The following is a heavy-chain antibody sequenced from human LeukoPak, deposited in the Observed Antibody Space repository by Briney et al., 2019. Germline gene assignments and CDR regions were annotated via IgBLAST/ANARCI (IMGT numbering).Heavy chain of an antibody. CDR2: ISGSNGRT. J-gene: IGHJ3*01. Sequence: GGSLRLSCAASGFPFSNNDMQWVRQAPGKGLEWVSGISGSNGRTYYADSVKGRVTISRDNSKSTLYLQMNSLRAEDTAVYFCAKGGYFAFEFWAKGHWSPSLQ. V-gene: IGHV3-23*01. CDR3: AKGGYFAFEF. D-gene: IGHD2-2*03. CDR1: GFPFSNND.